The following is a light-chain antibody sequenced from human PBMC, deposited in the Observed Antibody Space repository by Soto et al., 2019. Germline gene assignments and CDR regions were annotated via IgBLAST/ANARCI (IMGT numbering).Light chain of an antibody. CDR2: EVS. CDR1: SSDVGGYNY. J-gene: IGLJ3*02. V-gene: IGLV2-8*01. Sequence: QSALTQPPSASGSPGQSVTISCTGTSSDVGGYNYVSWYQHHPGKAPKLMIYEVSKRPSGVTDRFSGSMSGNTASLTISGLQAEDEADYYGSSYAGSNNWVFGGVTKLT. CDR3: SSYAGSNNWV.